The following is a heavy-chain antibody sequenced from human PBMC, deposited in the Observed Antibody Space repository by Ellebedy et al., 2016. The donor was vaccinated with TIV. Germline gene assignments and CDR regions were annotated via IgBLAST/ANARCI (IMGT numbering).Heavy chain of an antibody. CDR2: ISAYNGNT. Sequence: ASVKVSCXASGYTFTSYGISWVRQAPGQGLEWMGWISAYNGNTNYAQKLQGRVTMTTDTSTSTAYMELRSLRSDDTAVYYCARSSQYYDFWSGYFGTYYFDYWGQGTLVTVSS. CDR3: ARSSQYYDFWSGYFGTYYFDY. J-gene: IGHJ4*02. D-gene: IGHD3-3*01. CDR1: GYTFTSYG. V-gene: IGHV1-18*01.